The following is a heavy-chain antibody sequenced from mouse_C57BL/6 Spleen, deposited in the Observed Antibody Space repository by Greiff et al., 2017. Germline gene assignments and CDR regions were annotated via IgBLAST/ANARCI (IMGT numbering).Heavy chain of an antibody. J-gene: IGHJ4*01. CDR1: GYTFSDHT. Sequence: VQLQQSDAELVKPGASVKISCKVSGYTFSDHTIHWMKQRPEQSRVWIGYIYPRNGSTKYNEKFKGKATLTADKSSSAAYMQLNSLTSEDSAVYFCARRGYPYYAMDYWGQGTSVTVSS. V-gene: IGHV1-78*01. CDR3: ARRGYPYYAMDY. CDR2: IYPRNGST. D-gene: IGHD2-2*01.